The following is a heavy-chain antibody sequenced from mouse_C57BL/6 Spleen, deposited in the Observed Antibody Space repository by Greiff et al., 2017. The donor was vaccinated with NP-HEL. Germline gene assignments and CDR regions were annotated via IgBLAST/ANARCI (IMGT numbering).Heavy chain of an antibody. Sequence: EVQLQESGPGLVKPSQSLSLTCSATGYSITSGYYWNWIRQFPGNKLEWMGYISYDGSNNYNPTLKNRITITRDTSKNQFFLKLNAVTTEDTATYYCARDDDYAFDYWGQGTTLTVSS. J-gene: IGHJ2*01. D-gene: IGHD2-4*01. V-gene: IGHV3-6*01. CDR2: ISYDGSN. CDR1: GYSITSGYY. CDR3: ARDDDYAFDY.